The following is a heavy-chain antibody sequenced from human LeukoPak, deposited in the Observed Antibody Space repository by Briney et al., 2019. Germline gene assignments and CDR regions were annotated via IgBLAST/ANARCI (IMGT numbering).Heavy chain of an antibody. CDR3: AKVVGAIPYYFDY. J-gene: IGHJ4*02. CDR2: VSGSGGST. D-gene: IGHD1-26*01. CDR1: GFTFSSYG. V-gene: IGHV3-23*01. Sequence: GGSLRLSCAASGFTFSSYGMHWVRQAPGKGLEWVSAVSGSGGSTYYADSVKGRFTISRDNSKNTLYLQMNSLRAEDTAVYYCAKVVGAIPYYFDYWGQGTLVTVSS.